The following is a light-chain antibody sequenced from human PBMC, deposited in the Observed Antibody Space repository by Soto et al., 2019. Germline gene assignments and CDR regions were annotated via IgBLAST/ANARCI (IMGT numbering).Light chain of an antibody. CDR2: ETS. V-gene: IGKV3-11*01. J-gene: IGKJ4*01. CDR1: QSVTNY. Sequence: EIVLTQSPATLSLSPGDRATLSCRASQSVTNYLAWYQQKPGQAPRLLISETSNRATGIPARFSGSGSGTDFTLPISSLEPEDFAVYYCQQRSNWRLTFGGGTKVEIK. CDR3: QQRSNWRLT.